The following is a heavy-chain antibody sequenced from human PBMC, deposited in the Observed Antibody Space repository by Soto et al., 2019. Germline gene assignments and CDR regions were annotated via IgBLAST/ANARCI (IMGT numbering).Heavy chain of an antibody. CDR1: GFTFSSYS. D-gene: IGHD3-22*01. V-gene: IGHV3-21*01. Sequence: SLRLSRAASGFTFSSYSMNWVRQAPGKGLEWVSSISSSSSYIYYADSVKGRFTISRDNAKNSLYLQMNSLRAEDTAVYYCARDFGLREYYDSSGYPAHNWFDPWGQGTLVTVSS. CDR2: ISSSSSYI. CDR3: ARDFGLREYYDSSGYPAHNWFDP. J-gene: IGHJ5*02.